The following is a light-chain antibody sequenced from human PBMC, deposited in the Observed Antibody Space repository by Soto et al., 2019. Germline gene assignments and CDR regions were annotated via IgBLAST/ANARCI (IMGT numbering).Light chain of an antibody. J-gene: IGKJ4*01. CDR1: QSVSSTY. CDR2: GAS. Sequence: EIVLTQSPGTLSLSPGERATLSCRASQSVSSTYLAWYQQKPGQAPRLLIYGASSRATGIPDRFSGSGSGTKFHLTNRKLEPGEFAVYFWQHYGWLVVTFGGGTKVEIK. V-gene: IGKV3-20*01. CDR3: QHYGWLVVT.